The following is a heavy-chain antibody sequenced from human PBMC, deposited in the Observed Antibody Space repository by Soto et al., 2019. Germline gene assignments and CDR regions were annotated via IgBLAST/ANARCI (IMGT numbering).Heavy chain of an antibody. J-gene: IGHJ5*02. CDR1: GDTFTNFG. D-gene: IGHD3-10*01. CDR3: ARVLRGVVNWFDP. V-gene: IGHV1-18*01. CDR2: IATYNSNK. Sequence: HLVQSGPEVKQPGASVTVSCNTSGDTFTNFGLSWVRQAPEQGLEWMGWIATYNSNKNYAQKFQGRLTLTTDTSTSTAYMELKSLGYDDTAVYYCARVLRGVVNWFDPWGQGTLVTVSS.